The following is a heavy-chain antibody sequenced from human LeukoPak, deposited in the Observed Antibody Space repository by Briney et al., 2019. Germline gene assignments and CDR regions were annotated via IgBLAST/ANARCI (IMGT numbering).Heavy chain of an antibody. D-gene: IGHD1-1*01. CDR2: ISASGGST. V-gene: IGHV3-23*01. CDR1: GFTFGSYT. J-gene: IGHJ4*02. Sequence: GGSLRLSCAASGFTFGSYTMSWVRQAPGKGLEWVSTISASGGSTYYADSVKGRFTISRDNSKNTLYLQMNSLRAEDTAVYYCAKRLPGPFDYWGQGALVTVSS. CDR3: AKRLPGPFDY.